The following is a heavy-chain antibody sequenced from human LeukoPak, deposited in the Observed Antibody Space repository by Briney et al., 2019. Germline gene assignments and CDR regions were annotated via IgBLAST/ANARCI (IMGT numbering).Heavy chain of an antibody. CDR2: IRNDGTNK. J-gene: IGHJ4*02. CDR1: GFTFTSYG. V-gene: IGHV3-30*02. D-gene: IGHD3-3*01. CDR3: ASNDFWSGYYPLDY. Sequence: PGGSLRLSCAASGFTFTSYGMHWVRQAPGKGLEWVAFIRNDGTNKYYAESVKGRFTISRDNAKNSLYLQMNSLRAEDTAVYYCASNDFWSGYYPLDYWGQGILVTVSS.